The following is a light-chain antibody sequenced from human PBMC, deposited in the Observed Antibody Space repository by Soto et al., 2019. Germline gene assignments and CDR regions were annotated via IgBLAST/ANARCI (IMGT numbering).Light chain of an antibody. CDR1: SSDVGGYNF. Sequence: QSALTQPASVSGSPGQSITISCTGTSSDVGGYNFVSWYQQHPGKAPKLMIYDVSNRPSGVSNLFSGSKSGNTASLTISGLQVEDEADYYCSSYTSSSFYVFGTGTKLTVL. V-gene: IGLV2-14*01. J-gene: IGLJ1*01. CDR3: SSYTSSSFYV. CDR2: DVS.